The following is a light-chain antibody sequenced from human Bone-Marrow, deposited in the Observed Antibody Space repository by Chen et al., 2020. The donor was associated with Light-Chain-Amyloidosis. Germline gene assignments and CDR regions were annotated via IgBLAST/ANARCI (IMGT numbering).Light chain of an antibody. J-gene: IGKJ3*01. Sequence: DIQMTQSPSSLSASVGDSVTIACRASHDIGNYLAWYQHKPGKVPELLIYAASTLHSGVSSRFGGSGSGTEFTRTISSLQPADVSTYYCQQYNSVPHTFGPGTKVDI. CDR2: AAS. CDR3: QQYNSVPHT. CDR1: HDIGNY. V-gene: IGKV1-27*01.